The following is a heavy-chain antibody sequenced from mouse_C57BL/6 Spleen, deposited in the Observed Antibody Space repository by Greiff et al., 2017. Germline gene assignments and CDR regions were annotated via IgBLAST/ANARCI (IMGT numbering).Heavy chain of an antibody. CDR2: ISSGSSTI. CDR3: ARSMAPYAMDY. CDR1: GFTFSDYG. J-gene: IGHJ4*01. V-gene: IGHV5-17*01. D-gene: IGHD1-1*02. Sequence: DVQLVESGGGLVKPGGSLKLSCAASGFTFSDYGMHWVRQAPEKGLEWVAYISSGSSTIYYADTVKGRFTISRDNAKNTLFLQMTSLRSEDTAMYYCARSMAPYAMDYWGQGTSVTVSS.